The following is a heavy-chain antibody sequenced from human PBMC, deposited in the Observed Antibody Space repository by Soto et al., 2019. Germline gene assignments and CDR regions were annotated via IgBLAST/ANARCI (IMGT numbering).Heavy chain of an antibody. V-gene: IGHV1-3*01. CDR3: ARARSATTSYYYYYYGMDV. D-gene: IGHD5-12*01. CDR1: GYTFTSYA. Sequence: SVKVSCKASGYTFTSYAMHCVRQARLQRREWMGWINAGNGNTKYSQKFQGRVTITRDTSASTAYMELSSLRSEDTAVYYCARARSATTSYYYYYYGMDVWGQGTTVTVSS. CDR2: INAGNGNT. J-gene: IGHJ6*02.